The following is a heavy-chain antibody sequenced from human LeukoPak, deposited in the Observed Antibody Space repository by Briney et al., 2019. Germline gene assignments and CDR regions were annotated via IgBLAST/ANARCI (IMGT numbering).Heavy chain of an antibody. CDR3: ARDPRWAPNDSSGYFTY. CDR1: GFTFSSYA. D-gene: IGHD3-22*01. Sequence: GGSLRLSCAASGFTFSSYAMHWVRQAPGKGLEWVAVISYDGSNKYYADSVKGRFTISRDNSKNTLYLQMNSLRAEDTAVYYCARDPRWAPNDSSGYFTYWGQGTLVTASS. CDR2: ISYDGSNK. J-gene: IGHJ4*02. V-gene: IGHV3-30*04.